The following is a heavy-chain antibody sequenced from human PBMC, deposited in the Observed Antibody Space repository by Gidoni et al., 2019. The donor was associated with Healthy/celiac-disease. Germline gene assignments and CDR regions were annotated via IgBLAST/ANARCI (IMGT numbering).Heavy chain of an antibody. V-gene: IGHV1-69*01. CDR2: IIPIFGTA. CDR1: GGTFSSYA. J-gene: IGHJ4*02. D-gene: IGHD3-16*02. Sequence: QVQLVQSGAEAKKPGSSVKVFCKASGGTFSSYAISWVRQAPGQGLEWMGGIIPIFGTANDAQKFQGRVTMTADESTSTAYMELSSLRSEDTAVYYCARSPNDYVWGSYRYSFDYWGQGTLVTVSS. CDR3: ARSPNDYVWGSYRYSFDY.